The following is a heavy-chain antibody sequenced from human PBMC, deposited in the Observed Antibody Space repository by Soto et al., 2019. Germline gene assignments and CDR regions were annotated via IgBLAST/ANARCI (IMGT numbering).Heavy chain of an antibody. V-gene: IGHV4-39*07. CDR3: AREGNLGRWLQPLDF. J-gene: IGHJ4*02. CDR2: IYYSGNT. Sequence: SETLSLTCTVSGGSISSSSYYWGWIRQPPGKGLEWIGSIYYSGNTKYNPSLKSRVTMSVDTSKNQFSLKLISVTAADTAKYFCAREGNLGRWLQPLDFWGQGTLVTVSS. D-gene: IGHD5-12*01. CDR1: GGSISSSSYY.